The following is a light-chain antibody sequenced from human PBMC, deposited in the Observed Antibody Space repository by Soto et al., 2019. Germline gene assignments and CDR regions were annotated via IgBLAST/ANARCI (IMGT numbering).Light chain of an antibody. V-gene: IGLV2-23*01. Sequence: QSALTQPDSVSGSPGQSITISCTGTSSDVGSYSLVSWYQQHPGKAPKLIIYEGSKRPSGVSDRFSGSKSGNTASLTISGLQAEDEADYFCCSYAGRSTLVFGGGTKVTVL. CDR3: CSYAGRSTLV. CDR2: EGS. J-gene: IGLJ2*01. CDR1: SSDVGSYSL.